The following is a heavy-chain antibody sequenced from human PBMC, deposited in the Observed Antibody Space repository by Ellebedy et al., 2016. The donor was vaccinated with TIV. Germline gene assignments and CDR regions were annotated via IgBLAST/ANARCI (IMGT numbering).Heavy chain of an antibody. CDR1: GFTFSRYS. Sequence: GESLKISCTASGFTFSRYSMDWVRQAPGKGLEWISYITSSSDAIYYADSVKGRFTISRDNAKNSLYLQMNSLRDEDTAVYYCASGYSGGWYGIDYWGQGTLVTVSS. D-gene: IGHD6-19*01. J-gene: IGHJ4*02. CDR2: ITSSSDAI. CDR3: ASGYSGGWYGIDY. V-gene: IGHV3-48*02.